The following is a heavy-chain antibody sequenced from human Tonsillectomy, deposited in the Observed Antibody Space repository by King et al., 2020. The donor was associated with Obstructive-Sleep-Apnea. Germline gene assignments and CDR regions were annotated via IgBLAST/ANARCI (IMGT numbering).Heavy chain of an antibody. V-gene: IGHV1-24*01. J-gene: IGHJ4*02. CDR3: ATGNRRYFES. CDR2: FDHEDGET. D-gene: IGHD1-14*01. CDR1: GFTLTELS. Sequence: VQVVKSGAEVKKPGASVKVSCKVSGFTLTELSMHWVRQAPGKGIEWMGGFDHEDGETIHAQEFQGRLTMTQDTSTDTAYMEMNSLRSEDTAVYYCATGNRRYFESWGQGTLVTVSS.